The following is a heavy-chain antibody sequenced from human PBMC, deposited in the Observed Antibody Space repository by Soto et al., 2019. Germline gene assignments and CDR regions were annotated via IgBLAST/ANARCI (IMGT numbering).Heavy chain of an antibody. CDR2: IYYSGST. CDR3: ARLETSYFYYMDV. Sequence: QLQLQESGPGLVKPSETLSLTCTVSDGSISSSSYYWGWIRQPPGKGLEWIGSIYYSGSTYYNPSLKSRVTISVDTSKNQFSLKLSSVTAADTAVYYCARLETSYFYYMDVWGKGTTVTVSS. J-gene: IGHJ6*03. CDR1: DGSISSSSYY. V-gene: IGHV4-39*01.